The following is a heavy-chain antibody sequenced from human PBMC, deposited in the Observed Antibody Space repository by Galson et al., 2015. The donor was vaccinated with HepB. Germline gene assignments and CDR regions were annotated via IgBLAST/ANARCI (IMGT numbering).Heavy chain of an antibody. D-gene: IGHD6-19*01. J-gene: IGHJ5*02. CDR1: GVRQAPGQG. Sequence: SVKVSGKASGVRQAPGQGLEWVRQAPGQGLEWMGGIIPLFGSARYAQHFQGRVTLTADVSSSTAYMEMSRLTSEDTAVYYCARVGTSGSGRWFDPWGQGTLVTVSS. CDR2: IIPLFGSA. CDR3: ARVGTSGSGRWFDP. V-gene: IGHV1-69*13.